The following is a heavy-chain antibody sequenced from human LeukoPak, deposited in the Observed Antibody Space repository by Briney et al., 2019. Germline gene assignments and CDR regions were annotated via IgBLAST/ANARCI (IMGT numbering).Heavy chain of an antibody. Sequence: SVKVSCKASGGTFSSYAISWVRQAPGQGLEWMGRIIPILGIANYAQKFQGRVTITADKSTSTAYMELSSLRSEDTAVYYCARRDSSGWYFYFDYWGQGTLVTVSS. J-gene: IGHJ4*02. D-gene: IGHD6-19*01. CDR2: IIPILGIA. CDR3: ARRDSSGWYFYFDY. V-gene: IGHV1-69*04. CDR1: GGTFSSYA.